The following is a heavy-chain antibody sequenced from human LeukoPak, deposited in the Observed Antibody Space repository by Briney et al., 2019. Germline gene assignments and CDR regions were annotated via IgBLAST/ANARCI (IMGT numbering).Heavy chain of an antibody. CDR3: ARALAWGGSSYSYYYMDV. CDR2: INPNSGNA. J-gene: IGHJ6*03. Sequence: ASVKVSCKASGYTFSDCDINWMRQATGQGLEWMGWINPNSGNAGYAQKFQGRVTMTRNTSISTAYMELSSLRSEDTAVYYCARALAWGGSSYSYYYMDVWDKGTTVTVSS. V-gene: IGHV1-8*01. D-gene: IGHD1-26*01. CDR1: GYTFSDCD.